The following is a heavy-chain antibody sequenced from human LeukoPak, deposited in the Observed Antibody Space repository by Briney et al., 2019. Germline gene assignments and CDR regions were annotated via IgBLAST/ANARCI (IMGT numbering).Heavy chain of an antibody. V-gene: IGHV3-23*01. CDR1: GFTFSTYM. CDR3: ARYCSGSICYSGVDY. Sequence: GGSLRLPCAASGFTFSTYMMTWVRQAPGKGLEWVSTISSDGGRSYYADSVKGRFTISRDNSKNTLYLQMSSLRAEDTAVYYCARYCSGSICYSGVDYWGQGTLVPVSS. D-gene: IGHD2-15*01. J-gene: IGHJ4*02. CDR2: ISSDGGRS.